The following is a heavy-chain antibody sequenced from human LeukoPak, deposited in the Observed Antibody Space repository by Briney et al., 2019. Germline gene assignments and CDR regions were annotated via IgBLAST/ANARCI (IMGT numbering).Heavy chain of an antibody. CDR1: GGSISSYY. D-gene: IGHD6-19*01. CDR2: IYYSGST. CDR3: ARADSSGWPYYYYYYGMDV. V-gene: IGHV4-59*01. Sequence: SETLSLTCTVSGGSISSYYWSWIRQPPGKGLEWIGYIYYSGSTNYNPSLKSRVTISVDTSKNQFSLKLSSVTAADTAVYYCARADSSGWPYYYYYYGMDVWGQGTTVTVSS. J-gene: IGHJ6*02.